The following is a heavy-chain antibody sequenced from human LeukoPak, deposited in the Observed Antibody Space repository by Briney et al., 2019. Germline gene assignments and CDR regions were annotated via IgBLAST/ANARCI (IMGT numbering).Heavy chain of an antibody. D-gene: IGHD3-22*01. V-gene: IGHV4-39*01. CDR3: ASTYYYDSSGYLLYFDY. CDR1: GDSISSSNYY. Sequence: PSETLSLTCTVTGDSISSSNYYWGWIRQPPGKGLEWIGSRYYSGNTYYNPSLKSRVTISVDTSKNQFSLKLSSVTAADTAVYYCASTYYYDSSGYLLYFDYWGQGTLVTVSS. J-gene: IGHJ4*02. CDR2: RYYSGNT.